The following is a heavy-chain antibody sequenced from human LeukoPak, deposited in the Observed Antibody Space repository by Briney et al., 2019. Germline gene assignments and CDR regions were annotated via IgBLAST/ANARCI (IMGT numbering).Heavy chain of an antibody. J-gene: IGHJ4*02. Sequence: SVKVSCKASGGTFSSYAISWVRQAPGQGLEWMGGIIPIFGTANYAQKFQGRVTITADKSTSTAYMELSSLRSEDTAVYYCARDRNGGNLVDYWGQGTLVTVSS. CDR3: ARDRNGGNLVDY. D-gene: IGHD4-23*01. CDR1: GGTFSSYA. V-gene: IGHV1-69*06. CDR2: IIPIFGTA.